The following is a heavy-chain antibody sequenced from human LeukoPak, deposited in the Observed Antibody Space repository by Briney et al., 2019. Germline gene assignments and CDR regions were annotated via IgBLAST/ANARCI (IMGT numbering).Heavy chain of an antibody. V-gene: IGHV3-30*02. CDR1: GFRFSNYG. J-gene: IGHJ4*02. CDR3: AGDGVGHAADY. Sequence: PGGSLRLSCAASGFRFSNYGMHWVRQAPGKGLEWVTFIRNDGSNTNYADSVKGRFTISRDNSKNTLYVQMNSLRADDTAVYYCAGDGVGHAADYWGQGTLVTVSS. CDR2: IRNDGSNT. D-gene: IGHD3-3*01.